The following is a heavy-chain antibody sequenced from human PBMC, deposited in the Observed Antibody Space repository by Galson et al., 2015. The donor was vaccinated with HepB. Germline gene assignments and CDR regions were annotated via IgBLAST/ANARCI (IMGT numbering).Heavy chain of an antibody. J-gene: IGHJ4*02. CDR2: SDPESGER. Sequence: VKVFCKVSGYTLTEISMYWLRRVPGKGLEFMGGSDPESGERMYGQTFQGRVTLTEDTTTDTAYMELRSLRSEDTALYYCATADLWSGYFDYWGQGTLVTVSS. D-gene: IGHD3-3*01. CDR3: ATADLWSGYFDY. CDR1: GYTLTEIS. V-gene: IGHV1-24*01.